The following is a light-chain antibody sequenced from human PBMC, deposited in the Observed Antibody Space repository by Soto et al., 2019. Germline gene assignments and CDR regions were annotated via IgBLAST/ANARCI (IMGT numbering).Light chain of an antibody. CDR3: GTWDSSLTIGVI. CDR1: SSNVGKNF. V-gene: IGLV1-51*01. CDR2: DNQ. J-gene: IGLJ2*01. Sequence: QSVLTQPPSVSAAPGQKVSISCSGSSSNVGKNFVSWYQLVPGKAPKLLFYDNQKRPSGIPDRFSATKSGTLATLDITGLQTGDEADYYCGTWDSSLTIGVIFGGGTKVTVL.